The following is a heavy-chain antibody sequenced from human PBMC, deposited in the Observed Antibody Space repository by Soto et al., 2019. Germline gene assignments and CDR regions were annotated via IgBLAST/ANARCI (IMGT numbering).Heavy chain of an antibody. J-gene: IGHJ4*02. V-gene: IGHV3-23*01. CDR2: ISGSGGST. CDR3: AKDLDIVVVVAAMPEY. CDR1: EFTFSSYA. D-gene: IGHD2-15*01. Sequence: GSLRLSCAASEFTFSSYAMSWVRQAPGKGLEWVSAISGSGGSTYYADSVKGRFTISRDNSKNTLYLQMNSLRAEDTAVYYCAKDLDIVVVVAAMPEYWGQGTLVTVPS.